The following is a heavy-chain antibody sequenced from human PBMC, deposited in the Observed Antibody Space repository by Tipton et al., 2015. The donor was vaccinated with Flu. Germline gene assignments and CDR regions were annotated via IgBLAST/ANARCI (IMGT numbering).Heavy chain of an antibody. D-gene: IGHD6-19*01. V-gene: IGHV4-39*07. Sequence: TLSLTCTVSGGSISSGSYYWGWIRQPPGKGLEWIGSIYHSGSTYYNPSLKCRVTISVDTSKNQFSLKLSSVTAADTAAYYCARDLDSSGWYDNWFDPWGQGTLVTVSS. J-gene: IGHJ5*02. CDR2: IYHSGST. CDR1: GGSISSGSYY. CDR3: ARDLDSSGWYDNWFDP.